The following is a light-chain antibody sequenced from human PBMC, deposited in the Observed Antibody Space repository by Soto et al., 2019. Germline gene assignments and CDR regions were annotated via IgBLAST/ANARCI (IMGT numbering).Light chain of an antibody. Sequence: EIVMTQSPGTLSLSPGERATLSCRASQSVSSSYLAWYQQKPSQAPRLLNYGASSRATGIPDRFSGSGSGTDFTLTISRLEPEDLAVYYCQQNGSTPYSFGQGTKLEIK. J-gene: IGKJ2*03. CDR3: QQNGSTPYS. CDR1: QSVSSSY. CDR2: GAS. V-gene: IGKV3-20*01.